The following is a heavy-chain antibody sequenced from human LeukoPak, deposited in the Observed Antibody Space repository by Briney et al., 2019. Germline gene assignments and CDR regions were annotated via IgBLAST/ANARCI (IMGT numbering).Heavy chain of an antibody. CDR1: GFTFSTYW. J-gene: IGHJ4*02. CDR2: RKQDGSEK. V-gene: IGHV3-7*01. Sequence: GGSVRLFCAASGFTFSTYWMSWVRQAPGKGLEWVANRKQDGSEKYYVDSVKGRFTVSRDNAKYSLYLQMNSLRAEDTAVYYCARLNYYDSSGYPPAFDYWGQGTLVTVSS. CDR3: ARLNYYDSSGYPPAFDY. D-gene: IGHD3-22*01.